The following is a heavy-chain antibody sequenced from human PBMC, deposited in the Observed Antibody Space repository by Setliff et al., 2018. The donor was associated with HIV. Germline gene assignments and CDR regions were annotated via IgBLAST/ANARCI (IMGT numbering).Heavy chain of an antibody. D-gene: IGHD2-2*01. CDR3: ARGRSCSSSSCYLVYYYYYGMDV. Sequence: SETLSLTCAVYGGSFSGYYWSRIRQPPGKGLEWIGEIIHTGSTNYNPSLKSRVTISVDTSKNQFSLRLSSVAAADTAVYYCARGRSCSSSSCYLVYYYYYGMDVWGHGSTVTV. CDR1: GGSFSGYY. V-gene: IGHV4-34*01. CDR2: IIHTGST. J-gene: IGHJ6*02.